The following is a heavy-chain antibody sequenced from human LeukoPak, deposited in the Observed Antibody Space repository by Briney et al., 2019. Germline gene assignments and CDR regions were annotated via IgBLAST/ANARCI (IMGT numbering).Heavy chain of an antibody. V-gene: IGHV4-4*02. Sequence: SETLSLTCAVSGGSISSSNWWSWVRPPPGKGLEWIGEIYHSGSTNYNPSLKSRVTISVDKSKNQFSLKLSSVTAADTAVYYCARMGRYYYGSGSAIDYWGQGTLVTVSS. CDR1: GGSISSSNW. CDR2: IYHSGST. J-gene: IGHJ4*02. D-gene: IGHD3-10*01. CDR3: ARMGRYYYGSGSAIDY.